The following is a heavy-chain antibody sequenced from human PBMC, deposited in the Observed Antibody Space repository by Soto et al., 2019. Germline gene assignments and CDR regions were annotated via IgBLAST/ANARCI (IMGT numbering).Heavy chain of an antibody. Sequence: ASVKVSCKASGYTFTSYYMHWVRQAPGQGLEWMGIINPSGGSTSYAQKFQGRVTMTRDTSTSTVYMELSSPRSEDTAVYYCAREGCSGGSCDAFDIWGQGTMVTV. D-gene: IGHD2-15*01. CDR2: INPSGGST. CDR3: AREGCSGGSCDAFDI. CDR1: GYTFTSYY. J-gene: IGHJ3*02. V-gene: IGHV1-46*03.